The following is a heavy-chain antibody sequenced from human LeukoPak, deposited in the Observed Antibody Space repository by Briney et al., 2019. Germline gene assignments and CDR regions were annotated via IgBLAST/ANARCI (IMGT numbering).Heavy chain of an antibody. CDR1: GGSISSYY. CDR2: ICYSGRT. V-gene: IGHV4-59*01. J-gene: IGHJ4*02. CDR3: ARGVPEYYDFWSGYFYYFDY. Sequence: SETLTLTCTVSGGSISSYYWSWIRQPPGKGLEWIGYICYSGRTNYNPSLKSRITISVDTSKNQFSLKLTSLTAAGTAVYYCARGVPEYYDFWSGYFYYFDYWGQGTLVTVAS. D-gene: IGHD3-3*01.